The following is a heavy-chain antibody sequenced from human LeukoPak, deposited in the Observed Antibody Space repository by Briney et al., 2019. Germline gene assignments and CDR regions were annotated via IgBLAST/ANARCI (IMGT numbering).Heavy chain of an antibody. CDR1: GGSISSSSYY. CDR3: ARREVVITTFDY. V-gene: IGHV4-39*01. J-gene: IGHJ4*02. D-gene: IGHD3-22*01. CDR2: IYYSGST. Sequence: PSETLSLTCTVSGGSISSSSYYWGWIRQPPGKGLEWIGSIYYSGSTYYNPSLKSRVTISVDTSKNQSSLKLSSVTAADTAVYYCARREVVITTFDYWGQGTLATVSS.